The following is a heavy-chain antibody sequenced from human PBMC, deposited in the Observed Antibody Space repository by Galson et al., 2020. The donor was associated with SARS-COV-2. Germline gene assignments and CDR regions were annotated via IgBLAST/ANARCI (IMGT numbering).Heavy chain of an antibody. Sequence: GGSLRLSCEASGFTFGTFEMHWVRQAPGKGLEWLSYISAGGSNKYYAASVKGRFTISRDNARNSLSLQMDSLGAEDTAVYYCARVFNDYDILTGSSGGAFDVWGQGTWVTVSS. D-gene: IGHD3-9*01. V-gene: IGHV3-48*03. CDR3: ARVFNDYDILTGSSGGAFDV. CDR2: ISAGGSNK. J-gene: IGHJ3*01. CDR1: GFTFGTFE.